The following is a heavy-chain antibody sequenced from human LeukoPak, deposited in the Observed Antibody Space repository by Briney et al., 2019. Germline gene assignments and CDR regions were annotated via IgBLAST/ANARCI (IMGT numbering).Heavy chain of an antibody. V-gene: IGHV3-7*03. J-gene: IGHJ5*02. Sequence: GGSLRLSCAASGFTFSSYWMSWVRQAPGKGLEWVANIKQDGSEKYYVDSVKGRFTISRDNAKNSLYLRMNSLRAEDTAVYYCAREMARLLWFGESLNNWFDPWGQGTLVTVSS. CDR2: IKQDGSEK. D-gene: IGHD3-10*01. CDR1: GFTFSSYW. CDR3: AREMARLLWFGESLNNWFDP.